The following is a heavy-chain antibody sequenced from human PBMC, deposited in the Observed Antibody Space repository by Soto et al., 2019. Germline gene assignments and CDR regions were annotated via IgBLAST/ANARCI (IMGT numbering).Heavy chain of an antibody. D-gene: IGHD5-18*01. CDR3: ARDRRDGYKFDY. CDR1: GFTFSSYS. Sequence: GGSLRLSCAASGFTFSSYSMNWVRQAPGKGLEWVSSISSSSSYIYYADSVKGRFTISRDNAKNSLYLQMNSLRAEDTAVYYCARDRRDGYKFDYWGQGTLVTVSS. V-gene: IGHV3-21*01. J-gene: IGHJ4*02. CDR2: ISSSSSYI.